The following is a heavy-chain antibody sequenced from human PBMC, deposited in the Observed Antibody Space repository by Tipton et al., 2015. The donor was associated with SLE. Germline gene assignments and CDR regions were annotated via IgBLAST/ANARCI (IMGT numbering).Heavy chain of an antibody. J-gene: IGHJ4*02. V-gene: IGHV3-9*01. CDR1: GFTFDDYA. CDR2: ISWNSNGI. D-gene: IGHD7-27*01. Sequence: SLRLSCVASGFTFDDYAMHWVRQAPGKGLEWVSGISWNSNGIVYADSVKGRFTVSRDSAKNSLYLQMNDLRPEDTALYYCARDGEVGLGIFDYWGQGTLVTVSS. CDR3: ARDGEVGLGIFDY.